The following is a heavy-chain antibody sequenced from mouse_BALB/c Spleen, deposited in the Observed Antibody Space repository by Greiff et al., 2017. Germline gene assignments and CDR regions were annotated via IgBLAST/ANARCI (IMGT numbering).Heavy chain of an antibody. CDR1: GFSLTSYG. V-gene: IGHV2-9*02. CDR2: IWAGGST. D-gene: IGHD2-2*01. J-gene: IGHJ1*01. Sequence: VKLMESGPGLVAPSQSLSITCTVSGFSLTSYGVHWVRQPPGKGLEWLGVIWAGGSTNYNSALMSRLSISKDNSKSQVFLKMNSLQTDDTAMYYCARDLGGYNRYFDVWGAGTTVTVSS. CDR3: ARDLGGYNRYFDV.